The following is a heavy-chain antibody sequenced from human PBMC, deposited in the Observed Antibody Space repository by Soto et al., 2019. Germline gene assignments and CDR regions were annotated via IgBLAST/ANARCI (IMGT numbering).Heavy chain of an antibody. CDR3: ARDVNILTGYYDDYYYYGMDV. J-gene: IGHJ6*02. V-gene: IGHV1-46*01. CDR1: GYTFTSYY. D-gene: IGHD3-9*01. Sequence: QVQLVQSGAEVKKPGASVKVSCKASGYTFTSYYMHWVRQAPGQGLEWMGIINPSGGSTSYAQKFQGRVTMTRGTSTSTVYMELSSLRSEDTAVYYCARDVNILTGYYDDYYYYGMDVWGQGTTVTVSS. CDR2: INPSGGST.